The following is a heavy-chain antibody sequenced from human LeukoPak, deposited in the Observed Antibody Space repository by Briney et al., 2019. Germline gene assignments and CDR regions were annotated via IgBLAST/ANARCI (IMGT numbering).Heavy chain of an antibody. J-gene: IGHJ5*02. V-gene: IGHV4-39*07. Sequence: PSETLSLTCTVSGGSISSSSYYWGWIRQPPGKGLEWIGSIYYSGSTYYNLSLKSRVTISVDTSKNQFSLKLSSVTAADTAVYYCARGLVVPAWGQGTLVTVSS. CDR2: IYYSGST. CDR1: GGSISSSSYY. D-gene: IGHD2-2*01. CDR3: ARGLVVPA.